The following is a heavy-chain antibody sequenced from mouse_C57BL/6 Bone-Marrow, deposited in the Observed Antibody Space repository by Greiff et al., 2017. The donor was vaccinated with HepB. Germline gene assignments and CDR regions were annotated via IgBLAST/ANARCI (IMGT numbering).Heavy chain of an antibody. V-gene: IGHV1-69*01. D-gene: IGHD3-1*01. Sequence: QVQLQQPGAELVMPGASVKLSCKASGYTFTSYWMHWVKQRPGQGLEWIGEIDPSDSYTNYNQKFKGKSTLTVDKSSSTAYMQLSSLTSEDSAVYYCASRAFDYWGKAPLSQSPQ. CDR3: ASRAFDY. CDR2: IDPSDSYT. CDR1: GYTFTSYW. J-gene: IGHJ2*01.